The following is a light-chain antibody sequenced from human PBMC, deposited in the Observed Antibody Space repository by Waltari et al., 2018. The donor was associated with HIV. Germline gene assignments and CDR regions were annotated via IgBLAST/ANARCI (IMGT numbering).Light chain of an antibody. V-gene: IGKV2-28*01. J-gene: IGKJ1*01. Sequence: ILLTQAPVVLQVNPGESASISCRSSQSLLHSNGKNYVHWYFQRPGQSPRLLMSLASSRASGVPDRFSGSGSGTDFTLRITRVESEDAGLYYCMQALETPRTFARGTKVEI. CDR3: MQALETPRT. CDR2: LAS. CDR1: QSLLHSNGKNY.